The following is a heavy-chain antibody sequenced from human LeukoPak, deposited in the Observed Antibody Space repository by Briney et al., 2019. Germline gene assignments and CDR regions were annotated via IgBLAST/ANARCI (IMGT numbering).Heavy chain of an antibody. CDR2: IKQDGSEM. CDR1: GFRFNKDW. D-gene: IGHD2-2*01. V-gene: IGHV3-7*01. CDR3: ARARTLAVTPAAMPYYFDY. J-gene: IGHJ4*02. Sequence: GGYLRRSCAASGFRFNKDWMSWVRQAPGKGLEWVANIKQDGSEMYYVDSVEGRFTVSRDNAKNSLYLQMDSLRAEDTAVYYCARARTLAVTPAAMPYYFDYWSQGSLVTVSS.